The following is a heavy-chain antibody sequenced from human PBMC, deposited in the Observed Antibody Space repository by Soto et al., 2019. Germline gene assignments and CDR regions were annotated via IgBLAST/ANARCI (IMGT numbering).Heavy chain of an antibody. CDR3: AKDTGRHYDSGGGHSYGLDV. Sequence: EVQLLESGGGLVQPGGSLTLSCAASGFTFSTYAMTWVRQAPGKGLEWVSAISGSTSNPYYADSVKGRFTNSRDNCKKKVYLQMDSLTSEDTALYYCAKDTGRHYDSGGGHSYGLDVWGQGTTVTVSS. V-gene: IGHV3-23*01. CDR2: ISGSTSNP. CDR1: GFTFSTYA. D-gene: IGHD3-22*01. J-gene: IGHJ6*02.